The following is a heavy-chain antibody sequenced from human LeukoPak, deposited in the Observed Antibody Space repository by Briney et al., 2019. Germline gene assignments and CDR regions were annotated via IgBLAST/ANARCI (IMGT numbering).Heavy chain of an antibody. CDR3: AKDSEGYGSYTF. D-gene: IGHD1-26*01. CDR2: ISYDGSNK. V-gene: IGHV3-30*18. Sequence: GGSLRLSCAASGFTFGSHAMTWVRQAPGKGLEWVAVISYDGSNKYYADSVKGRFTISRDNSKNTLYLQMNSLRAEDTAVYYCAKDSEGYGSYTFGGQGTLVTVSS. CDR1: GFTFGSHA. J-gene: IGHJ4*02.